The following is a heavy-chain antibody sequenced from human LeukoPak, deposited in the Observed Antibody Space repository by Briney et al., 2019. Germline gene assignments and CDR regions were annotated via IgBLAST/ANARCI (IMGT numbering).Heavy chain of an antibody. CDR2: FDPEDGET. D-gene: IGHD3-22*01. CDR1: GYTLTELS. J-gene: IGHJ4*02. CDR3: ASPKKNHYDRERGPFDY. V-gene: IGHV1-24*01. Sequence: GASVKVSCKVSGYTLTELSMHWVRQAPGKGLEWMGGFDPEDGETIYAQKFQGRVTMTEDTSTDTAYMELSSLRSEDTAVYYCASPKKNHYDRERGPFDYWGQGTLVTVSS.